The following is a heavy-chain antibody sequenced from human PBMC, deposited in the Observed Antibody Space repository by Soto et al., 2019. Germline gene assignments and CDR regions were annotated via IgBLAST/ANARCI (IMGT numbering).Heavy chain of an antibody. CDR1: GYSFTSYW. V-gene: IGHV5-10-1*01. Sequence: GESLKISCKGSGYSFTSYWISWVRQMPGKGLEWMGRIDPSDSYTNYSPSFQGHVTISADKSISTAYLQWSSLKASDTAMYYCARHNPDYYYDSSGYYYVSPNDYYYYGMDVWGQGTTVTVSS. CDR3: ARHNPDYYYDSSGYYYVSPNDYYYYGMDV. D-gene: IGHD3-22*01. J-gene: IGHJ6*02. CDR2: IDPSDSYT.